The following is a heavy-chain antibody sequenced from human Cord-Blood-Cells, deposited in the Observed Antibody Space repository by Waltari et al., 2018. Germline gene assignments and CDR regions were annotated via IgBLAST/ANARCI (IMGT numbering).Heavy chain of an antibody. V-gene: IGHV4-39*01. CDR2: IYYSGST. CDR1: GGSISSSSYY. CDR3: ARHGLMAYYYYMDV. J-gene: IGHJ6*03. Sequence: QLQLQESGPGLVKPSETLSLTCTVSGGSISSSSYYWGWIRQPPGKGLEWIGSIYYSGSTYYNPSLKSRVTISVDTSKNQFSLKLSSVTAADTAVYYCARHGLMAYYYYMDVWGKGTTVTVSS. D-gene: IGHD2-8*01.